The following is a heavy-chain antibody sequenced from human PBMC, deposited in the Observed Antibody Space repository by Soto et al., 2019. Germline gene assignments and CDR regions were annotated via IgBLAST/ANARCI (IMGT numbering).Heavy chain of an antibody. CDR3: AKKVPGSNPLDS. J-gene: IGHJ4*02. D-gene: IGHD1-1*01. CDR1: AFTFSSYA. V-gene: IGHV3-23*01. CDR2: VSGSGDST. Sequence: AGGSLRLSCAASAFTFSSYAMSWVRQAPGKGLEWVSAVSGSGDSTYYADSVKGRFTISRDNSKNTLYLQMNSLRAEDTAVYYCAKKVPGSNPLDSWGQGALVTVS.